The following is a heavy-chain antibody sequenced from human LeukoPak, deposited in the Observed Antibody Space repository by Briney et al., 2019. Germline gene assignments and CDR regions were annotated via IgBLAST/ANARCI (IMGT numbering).Heavy chain of an antibody. CDR3: ARDPYDILTGHFPNYYYYYYMDV. V-gene: IGHV1-18*01. CDR2: LSAYNGNT. Sequence: GASVKVSCKASGGTFSSYAISWVRQAPGQGLEWMGWLSAYNGNTNYAQKLQGRVTMTTDTSTSTAYMELRSLRSDDTAVYYCARDPYDILTGHFPNYYYYYYMDVWGKGTTVTVSS. CDR1: GGTFSSYA. D-gene: IGHD3-9*01. J-gene: IGHJ6*03.